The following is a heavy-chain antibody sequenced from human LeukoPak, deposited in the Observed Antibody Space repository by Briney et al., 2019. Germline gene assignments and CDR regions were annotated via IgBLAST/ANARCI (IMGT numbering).Heavy chain of an antibody. V-gene: IGHV3-30-3*01. CDR2: ISYDGSNK. CDR3: GGGTYTIEY. J-gene: IGHJ4*02. Sequence: GGSLRLSCAASGFTFSSYAMHWVRQAPGKGLEWVAVISYDGSNKYYADSVKGRFTISRDNSKNTLYLQMNSLRAEDTAVYYCGGGTYTIEYWGQGTLVTVST. CDR1: GFTFSSYA. D-gene: IGHD1-26*01.